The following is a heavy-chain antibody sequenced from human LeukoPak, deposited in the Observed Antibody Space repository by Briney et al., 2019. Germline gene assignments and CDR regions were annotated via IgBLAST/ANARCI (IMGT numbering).Heavy chain of an antibody. Sequence: GGSLRLSCAASGFTFSSYAMSWVRQAPGKELEWVSAISGSGGSTYYADSVKGRFTISRDNSKNTLHLQMNSLRAEDTAVYYCAKLLAVAGNPYFDYWGQGTLVTVSS. J-gene: IGHJ4*02. CDR1: GFTFSSYA. CDR2: ISGSGGST. D-gene: IGHD6-19*01. CDR3: AKLLAVAGNPYFDY. V-gene: IGHV3-23*01.